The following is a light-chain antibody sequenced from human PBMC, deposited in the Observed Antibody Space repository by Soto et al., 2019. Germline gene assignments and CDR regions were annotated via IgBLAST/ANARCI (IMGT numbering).Light chain of an antibody. CDR1: QSVSSN. J-gene: IGKJ1*01. Sequence: EIVITQAPATLSVSPLERATLSCRASQSVSSNLAWYQQKPGQAPRLLIYGASNRATGIPDRFSGSGSGTDFTLTISRLETEDFAVYYCQQYGSSGTFGQGTKVDIK. CDR3: QQYGSSGT. V-gene: IGKV3-20*01. CDR2: GAS.